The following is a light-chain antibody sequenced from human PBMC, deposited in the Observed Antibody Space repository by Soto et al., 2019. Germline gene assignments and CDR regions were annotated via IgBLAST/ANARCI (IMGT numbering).Light chain of an antibody. CDR2: AAS. J-gene: IGKJ1*01. Sequence: DIVLTQSLGTLSVSPGETATLSCMASQSVWVSHLAWYQHNPGQAPRLLIYAASDRPTGIPDRFSGSGSETDFTLTITRLEPEDFAVYYCQQYSSSRTFGQGTKVDIK. CDR1: QSVWVSH. V-gene: IGKV3-20*01. CDR3: QQYSSSRT.